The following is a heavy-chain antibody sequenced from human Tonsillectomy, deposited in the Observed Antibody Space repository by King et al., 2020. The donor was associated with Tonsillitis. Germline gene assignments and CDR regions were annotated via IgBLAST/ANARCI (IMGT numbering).Heavy chain of an antibody. Sequence: VQLVESGGGVVQPGRSLRLSCAASGFTFSSYAMHWVRQAPGKGLEWVAVISYDGSNKYYADSVKGRFTISRDNSKNTLYLQMNSLRAEDTAVYYCARDEWYYGSGSLHYGMDVWGQGITVTVSS. CDR2: ISYDGSNK. V-gene: IGHV3-30*04. J-gene: IGHJ6*02. CDR3: ARDEWYYGSGSLHYGMDV. D-gene: IGHD3-10*01. CDR1: GFTFSSYA.